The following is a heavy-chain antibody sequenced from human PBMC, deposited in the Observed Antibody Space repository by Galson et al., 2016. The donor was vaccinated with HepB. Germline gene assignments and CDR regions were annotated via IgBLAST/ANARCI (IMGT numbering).Heavy chain of an antibody. CDR3: ARDPGGSSGYGMDF. CDR1: GFTFSSYG. D-gene: IGHD6-13*01. J-gene: IGHJ6*02. V-gene: IGHV3-33*08. Sequence: SLRLSCAASGFTFSSYGIHWVRQAPGKGLEWVAVIWNDGKKKQYADSVKGRFTISRDNSRDTLFLLMTSLRAEDTAVYYCARDPGGSSGYGMDFWGQGTTVTVSS. CDR2: IWNDGKKK.